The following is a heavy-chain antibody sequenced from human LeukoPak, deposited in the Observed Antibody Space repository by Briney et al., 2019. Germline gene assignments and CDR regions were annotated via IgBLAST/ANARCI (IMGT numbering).Heavy chain of an antibody. J-gene: IGHJ4*02. CDR3: ARDYNFDY. V-gene: IGHV3-48*03. Sequence: SVSLPCAASGFTFSSCEMPWFRQAPAKGREWISYNSSSGSAIYYAESVKGRFTISRDNAKNSLYLQMNGLRAEDTAVYYCARDYNFDYWGQGTLVTVSS. CDR2: NSSSGSAI. CDR1: GFTFSSCE.